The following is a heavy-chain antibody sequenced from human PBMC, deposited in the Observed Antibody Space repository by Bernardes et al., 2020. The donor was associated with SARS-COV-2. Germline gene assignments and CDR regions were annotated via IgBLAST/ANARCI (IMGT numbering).Heavy chain of an antibody. CDR1: GYTFTSYG. Sequence: ASVKVSCKASGYTFTSYGISWVRQAPGQGLEWMGWISAYNGNTNYAQKLQGRVTMTTDTSTSTAYMELRSLRSDDTAVYYCARDRENLYSSGWPRKGRAFDIWGQGTMVTVSS. CDR2: ISAYNGNT. CDR3: ARDRENLYSSGWPRKGRAFDI. V-gene: IGHV1-18*01. J-gene: IGHJ3*02. D-gene: IGHD6-19*01.